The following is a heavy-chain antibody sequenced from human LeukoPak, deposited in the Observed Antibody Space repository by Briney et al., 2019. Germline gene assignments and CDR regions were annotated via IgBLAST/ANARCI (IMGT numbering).Heavy chain of an antibody. D-gene: IGHD1-26*01. Sequence: SETLSLTCTVSGGSISSSSYYWGWIRQPPGKGLEWIGSIYYGGSTYYNPSLKSRVTISVDTSKNQFSLKLSSVTAADTAVYYCARDREGADFDYWGQGTLVTVSS. J-gene: IGHJ4*02. CDR1: GGSISSSSYY. V-gene: IGHV4-39*07. CDR3: ARDREGADFDY. CDR2: IYYGGST.